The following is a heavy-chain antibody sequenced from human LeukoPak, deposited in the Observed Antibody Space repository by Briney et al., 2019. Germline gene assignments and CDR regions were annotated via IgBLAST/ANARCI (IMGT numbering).Heavy chain of an antibody. CDR1: GFTFRSYW. CDR2: INSDGSST. Sequence: PGGSLRLSCAASGFTFRSYWMHWVRQAPGKGLVWVSRINSDGSSTSYADSVRGRFTISRDNAKNTLYLQVNSLRAEDTAVYYCAKVTTVVTLFDYWGQGTLVTVSS. D-gene: IGHD4-23*01. J-gene: IGHJ4*02. V-gene: IGHV3-74*01. CDR3: AKVTTVVTLFDY.